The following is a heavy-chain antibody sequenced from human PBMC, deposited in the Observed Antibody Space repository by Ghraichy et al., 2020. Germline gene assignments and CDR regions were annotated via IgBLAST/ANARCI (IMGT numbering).Heavy chain of an antibody. CDR1: GGSVSSGSYY. CDR2: IYYSEST. D-gene: IGHD3-10*01. CDR3: ARDRGKDAFDI. J-gene: IGHJ3*02. Sequence: SETLSLTCTVSGGSVSSGSYYWSWIRQPPGKGLEWVGYIYYSESTNYNPSLKSRVTISVDTSKNQFSLKLTSVTAADTAVYYCARDRGKDAFDIWGQGTTVTVSS. V-gene: IGHV4-61*01.